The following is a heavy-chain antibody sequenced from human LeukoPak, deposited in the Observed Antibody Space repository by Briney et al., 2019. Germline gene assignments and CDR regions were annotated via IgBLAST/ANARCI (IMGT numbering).Heavy chain of an antibody. D-gene: IGHD3-22*01. V-gene: IGHV4-4*02. Sequence: SETLSLTCAVSGGSISSTYWWSWVRQPPGKGLEWIGEIFHSGSTNYNPSLKSRVTISVDKSKNQFSLKLSSVTAADTAVYYCASQREDSSGYYSYGMDVWGQGTTVTVSS. J-gene: IGHJ6*02. CDR3: ASQREDSSGYYSYGMDV. CDR2: IFHSGST. CDR1: GGSISSTYW.